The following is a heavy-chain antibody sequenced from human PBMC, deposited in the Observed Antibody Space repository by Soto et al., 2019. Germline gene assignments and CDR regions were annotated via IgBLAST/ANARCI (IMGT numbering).Heavy chain of an antibody. D-gene: IGHD4-17*01. J-gene: IGHJ3*01. V-gene: IGHV3-48*01. CDR2: ISSGGSTI. CDR1: GFTFSTYS. Sequence: GESLRLSCAASGFTFSTYSMNGVRQAPGTGLEWLSYISSGGSTIYYADSVKGRFTISRDNAKNSLYLQMNRLRVEDTAVYFCARDVYGEDAFGLWGQGTMVTVS. CDR3: ARDVYGEDAFGL.